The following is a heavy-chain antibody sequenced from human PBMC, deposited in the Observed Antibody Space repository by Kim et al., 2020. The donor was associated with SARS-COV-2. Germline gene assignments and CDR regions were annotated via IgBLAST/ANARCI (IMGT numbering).Heavy chain of an antibody. V-gene: IGHV3-53*01. CDR2: IYSGGST. J-gene: IGHJ4*02. CDR1: GFTVSSNY. D-gene: IGHD5-12*01. CDR3: ARVGGRGGYGEFDY. Sequence: GVSLRLSCAASGFTVSSNYMSWVRQAPGKGLEWVSVIYSGGSTYYADSVKGRFTISRDNSKNTLYLQMNSLRAEDTAVYYCARVGGRGGYGEFDYWGQGTLVTVSS.